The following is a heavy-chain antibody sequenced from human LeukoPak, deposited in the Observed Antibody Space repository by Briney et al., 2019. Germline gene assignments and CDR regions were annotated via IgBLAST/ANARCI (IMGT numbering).Heavy chain of an antibody. D-gene: IGHD2-15*01. J-gene: IGHJ4*02. V-gene: IGHV4-34*01. CDR3: ARGSSFDGYCSAGACDAGYYDS. CDR1: GESFSAYF. CDR2: INHRGSS. Sequence: SETLSLTCAVYGESFSAYFWNWIRQAPGKPLEYIGEINHRGSSHYNPSLKTRVTPSVDTSKNQFSLKLTSVTAADTAVYFCARGSSFDGYCSAGACDAGYYDSWGQGTPVTVSS.